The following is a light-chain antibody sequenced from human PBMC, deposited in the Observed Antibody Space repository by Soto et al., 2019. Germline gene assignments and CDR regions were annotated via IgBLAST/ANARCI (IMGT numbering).Light chain of an antibody. CDR1: QSVFYRSTKTNY. J-gene: IGKJ4*01. V-gene: IGKV4-1*01. Sequence: DIVMTQSPDSLTVSLGERATISCKSSQSVFYRSTKTNYLGWYQQKPGQRPRLLIHWASTRAIGVPDRFSGNCSRTDFTLTISSLQAEDAAIYYWQQYYETPFTFCGGTKVEI. CDR2: WAS. CDR3: QQYYETPFT.